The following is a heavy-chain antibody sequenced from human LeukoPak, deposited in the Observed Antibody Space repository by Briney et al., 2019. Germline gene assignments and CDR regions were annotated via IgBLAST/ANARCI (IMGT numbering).Heavy chain of an antibody. J-gene: IGHJ4*02. V-gene: IGHV3-30*02. Sequence: GGSLRLSCTASGFTFSSYGMHWVRQAPGKGLEWVAFIRYDGSNKYYADSVKGRFTISRDNSKNTLYLQMNSLRAEDTAVYYCAKTYSGYDYWGFDYWGQGTLSPSPQ. CDR2: IRYDGSNK. CDR1: GFTFSSYG. CDR3: AKTYSGYDYWGFDY. D-gene: IGHD5-12*01.